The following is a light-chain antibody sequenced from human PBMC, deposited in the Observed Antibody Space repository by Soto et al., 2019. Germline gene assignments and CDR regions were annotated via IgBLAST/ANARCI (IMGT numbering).Light chain of an antibody. CDR1: SSDVGGYNY. Sequence: QSALTQPPSASGSPGQSVTISCTGSSSDVGGYNYVSWYQHHPGKAPKLMIYEVSERPSGVPDRFSGSKSGNTASLTVSGLQADDEADYYCSSYAGSNNLVFGGGTK. V-gene: IGLV2-8*01. CDR3: SSYAGSNNLV. J-gene: IGLJ2*01. CDR2: EVS.